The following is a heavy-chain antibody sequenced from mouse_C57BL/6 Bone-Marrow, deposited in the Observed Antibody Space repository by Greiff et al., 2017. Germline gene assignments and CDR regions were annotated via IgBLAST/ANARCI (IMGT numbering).Heavy chain of an antibody. CDR3: ARLYWYFDV. CDR2: ISSGGSYT. CDR1: GFTFSSYG. J-gene: IGHJ1*03. V-gene: IGHV5-6*01. Sequence: EVKLMESGGDLVKPGGSLKLSCEASGFTFSSYGMSWVRQTPDKRLEWVATISSGGSYTYYPDSVKGRYTISRDNAKNTLYLQMGSLKSEDTARYYCARLYWYFDVWGTGTTVTVSS.